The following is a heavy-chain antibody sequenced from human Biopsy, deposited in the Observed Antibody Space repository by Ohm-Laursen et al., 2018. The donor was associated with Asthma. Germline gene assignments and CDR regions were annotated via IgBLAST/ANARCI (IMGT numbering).Heavy chain of an antibody. CDR3: ARIPRRSGSYFVDY. Sequence: TLSLTCTVSGDSITSGGCCWNWIRQHPGKGLEWNGHIHHSGTSYFNPSLKSRVSFSRDTSKNQFSLRLSSVTAADTAMYYCARIPRRSGSYFVDYWGQGTLVTVSS. CDR1: GDSITSGGCC. J-gene: IGHJ4*02. D-gene: IGHD3-22*01. CDR2: IHHSGTS. V-gene: IGHV4-31*03.